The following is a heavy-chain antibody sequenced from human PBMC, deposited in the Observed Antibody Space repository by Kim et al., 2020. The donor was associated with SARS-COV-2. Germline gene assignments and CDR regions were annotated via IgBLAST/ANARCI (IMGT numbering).Heavy chain of an antibody. V-gene: IGHV4-4*07. CDR1: GGSISSSF. D-gene: IGHD3-10*01. CDR2: IYNSGYS. CDR3: ARDQAGSTYFEH. Sequence: SETLSLTCTVSGGSISSSFWSWIRQPAGKGLEWIGRIYNSGYSDSNPSLKSRVTMSIDTSKNQFSLKLTSVTAADTAVYYCARDQAGSTYFEHWGQGARVTIPS. J-gene: IGHJ4*02.